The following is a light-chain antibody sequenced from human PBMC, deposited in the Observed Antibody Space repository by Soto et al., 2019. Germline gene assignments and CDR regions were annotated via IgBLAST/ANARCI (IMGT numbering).Light chain of an antibody. J-gene: IGKJ4*01. V-gene: IGKV3D-15*01. Sequence: ETVMTQSPATLSVSPGDRATLSCSASQSVSYNLAWYQQKPGQAPRLLIYDASTRATGIPARFSGSASGTEFTLTISSLLSEDFGVYYCQQYNNWPLTFGGGTKVEMK. CDR1: QSVSYN. CDR2: DAS. CDR3: QQYNNWPLT.